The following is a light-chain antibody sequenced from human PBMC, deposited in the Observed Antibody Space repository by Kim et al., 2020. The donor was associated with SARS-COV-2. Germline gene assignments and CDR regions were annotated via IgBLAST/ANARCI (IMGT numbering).Light chain of an antibody. V-gene: IGKV1-39*01. CDR2: AAS. J-gene: IGKJ3*01. Sequence: DIQMTQSPSSLSASVGDRVTITCRASQIISSYLNWYQQKPGKAPKLLIYAASSLQSGVPSRFSGSGSGTDFTLTISSLQPEDFATYYCQQSYSTPRLTFGPGTKVDIK. CDR3: QQSYSTPRLT. CDR1: QIISSY.